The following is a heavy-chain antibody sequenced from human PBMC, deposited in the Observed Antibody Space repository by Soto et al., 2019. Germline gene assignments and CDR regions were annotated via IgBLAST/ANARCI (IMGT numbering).Heavy chain of an antibody. CDR1: GYTFTSYG. V-gene: IGHV1-18*04. CDR3: ARDKYGTNWFDP. J-gene: IGHJ5*02. D-gene: IGHD4-17*01. CDR2: ISAYDGNT. Sequence: ASVKVSCKASGYTFTSYGISWVRQAPGQGLEWMGWISAYDGNTNYAQKLQGRVTMTTDTSTSTAYMELRSLRSEDTAVYYRARDKYGTNWFDPWGQGTLVTVSS.